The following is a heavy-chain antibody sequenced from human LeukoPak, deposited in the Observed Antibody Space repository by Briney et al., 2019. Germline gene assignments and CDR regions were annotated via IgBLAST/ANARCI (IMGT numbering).Heavy chain of an antibody. Sequence: ASVKVSCKASGYTFTGHYMHWVRQAPGQGLEWMGWINPNNGGTSYAQKFQGRVTMTRDTSISTAYMELSRLRSDDTAVYYCARGYALYSGRYIDFDYWGQGTLVTVSS. V-gene: IGHV1-2*02. J-gene: IGHJ4*02. CDR1: GYTFTGHY. D-gene: IGHD1-26*01. CDR2: INPNNGGT. CDR3: ARGYALYSGRYIDFDY.